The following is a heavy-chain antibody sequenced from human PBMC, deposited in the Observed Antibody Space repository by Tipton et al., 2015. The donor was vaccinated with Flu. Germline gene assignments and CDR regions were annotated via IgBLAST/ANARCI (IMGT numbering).Heavy chain of an antibody. CDR3: ARMTTALNFDY. Sequence: LRLSCTVSGGSISSYYWSWIRQPPGKGLEWIGYIYYSGSTNYNPSLKSRVAISVDTSKNQFSLKLSSVTAADTAVYYCARMTTALNFDYWGQGTLVTVSS. D-gene: IGHD4-11*01. CDR1: GGSISSYY. V-gene: IGHV4-59*01. CDR2: IYYSGST. J-gene: IGHJ4*02.